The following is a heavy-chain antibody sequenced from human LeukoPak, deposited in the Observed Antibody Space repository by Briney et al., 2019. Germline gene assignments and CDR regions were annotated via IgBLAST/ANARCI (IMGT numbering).Heavy chain of an antibody. V-gene: IGHV4-39*01. J-gene: IGHJ5*02. D-gene: IGHD5-12*01. CDR3: ARRDKRLRFPNWFDP. CDR1: GGSISSSSYY. Sequence: SETLSLTCTVSGGSISSSSYYWGWIRQPPGKGLEWIGSIYYSGSTYYNPSLKSRVTISVDTSKNQFSLKLSSVTAADTAVYHCARRDKRLRFPNWFDPWGQGTLVTVSS. CDR2: IYYSGST.